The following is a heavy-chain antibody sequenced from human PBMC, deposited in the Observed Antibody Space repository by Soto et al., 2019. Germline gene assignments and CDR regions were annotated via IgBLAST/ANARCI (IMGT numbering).Heavy chain of an antibody. V-gene: IGHV4-4*07. Sequence: SETLSLTCTVSGGSISSFDCSWIRQPAWKGLEWIGRIYSGGMNNYNPSLKSRLTMSVDTSKNQSSLRLSSVTAADTAMYYCARGSRRWDYWGQGTLVPVSS. CDR2: IYSGGMN. CDR3: ARGSRRWDY. CDR1: GGSISSFD. J-gene: IGHJ4*02. D-gene: IGHD6-13*01.